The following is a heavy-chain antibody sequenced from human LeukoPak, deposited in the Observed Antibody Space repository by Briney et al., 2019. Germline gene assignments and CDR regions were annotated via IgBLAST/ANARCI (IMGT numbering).Heavy chain of an antibody. CDR2: IYSGGST. J-gene: IGHJ3*02. V-gene: IGHV3-66*01. Sequence: GGSLRLSCAASEFSVGSNYMTWVRQAPGKGLEWVSLIYSGGSTYYADSVKGRFTISRDNSKNTLYLQMNSLRAEDTAVYYCARDTRVTMILTAFDIWGQGTTVTVSS. CDR3: ARDTRVTMILTAFDI. CDR1: EFSVGSNY. D-gene: IGHD3-22*01.